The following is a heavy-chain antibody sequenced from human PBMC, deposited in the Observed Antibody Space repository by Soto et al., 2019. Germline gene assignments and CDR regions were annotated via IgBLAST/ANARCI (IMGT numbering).Heavy chain of an antibody. V-gene: IGHV3-9*01. J-gene: IGHJ6*02. D-gene: IGHD3-10*01. CDR1: GFTFSDYA. Sequence: EGQLAESGGGLVQPGRSLRLSCAASGFTFSDYAMHWVRQVPGKGLEWISGISWNGGSIGYADSIKGRFIISRDNAKNYLYLEMYSLRLEDTALYSCAKDRGVRADYYYYGMDVWGQGTTFTGSS. CDR3: AKDRGVRADYYYYGMDV. CDR2: ISWNGGSI.